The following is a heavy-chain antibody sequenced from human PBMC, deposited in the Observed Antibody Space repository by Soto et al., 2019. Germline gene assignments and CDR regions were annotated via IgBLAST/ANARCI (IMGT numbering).Heavy chain of an antibody. J-gene: IGHJ5*02. CDR1: GFTFNSYG. V-gene: IGHV3-7*04. Sequence: GGSLRLSCAASGFTFNSYGMHWVRQAPGKGLEWVANIKQDGSEESYLDFVKGRFTISRDNAKISLFLQMNSLRAEDSALYFCARVMYYSESTAYRWFDPWGQGTQVTVSS. CDR2: IKQDGSEE. D-gene: IGHD2-8*01. CDR3: ARVMYYSESTAYRWFDP.